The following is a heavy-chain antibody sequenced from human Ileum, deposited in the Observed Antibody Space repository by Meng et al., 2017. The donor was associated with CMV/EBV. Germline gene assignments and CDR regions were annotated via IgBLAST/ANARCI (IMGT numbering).Heavy chain of an antibody. V-gene: IGHV4-59*01. CDR3: ARGRWCANGACTEDHNYFGP. J-gene: IGHJ5*02. Sequence: SETLSLTCTVPGGSMNTFYWSWIRQPPGKGLEFIGNVYYTGSTNYNPSLKSRVTMSVDTSKNQLSLKLTSMSAADTAVYYCARGRWCANGACTEDHNYFGPWGQGTLVTVSS. CDR1: GGSMNTFY. D-gene: IGHD2-8*01. CDR2: VYYTGST.